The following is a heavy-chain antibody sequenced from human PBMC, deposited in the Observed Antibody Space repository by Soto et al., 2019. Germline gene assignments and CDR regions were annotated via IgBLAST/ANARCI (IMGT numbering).Heavy chain of an antibody. CDR2: IYHSAST. Sequence: TLSCGFTVSGGSISTGNWWSWVRQPPGNGPEWIGEIYHSASTNYNPSLNSRVTRSVDKSKNQLPLKLSAVTAADTAVYYCAREPFWSGYYRLSFDIWVHSKMV. CDR1: GGSISTGNW. J-gene: IGHJ3*02. CDR3: AREPFWSGYYRLSFDI. V-gene: IGHV4-4*02. D-gene: IGHD3-3*01.